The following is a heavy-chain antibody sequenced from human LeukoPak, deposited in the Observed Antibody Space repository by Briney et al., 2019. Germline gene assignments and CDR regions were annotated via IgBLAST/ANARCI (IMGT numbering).Heavy chain of an antibody. CDR1: GFTFRNNW. V-gene: IGHV3-7*03. D-gene: IGHD1-26*01. Sequence: GGSLRLSCAASGFTFRNNWMNWIRQTPGKGLEWVANIRPDASDTGYVDSVKGRFTISRDNAKNLLYLQMNSLRVDDTAVYYCTSISLGANEDYWGQGTRATVSS. CDR2: IRPDASDT. CDR3: TSISLGANEDY. J-gene: IGHJ4*02.